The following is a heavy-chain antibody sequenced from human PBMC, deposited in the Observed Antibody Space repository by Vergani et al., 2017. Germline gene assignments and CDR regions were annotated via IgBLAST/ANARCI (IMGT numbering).Heavy chain of an antibody. CDR2: ISSSSSYI. D-gene: IGHD2-2*01. J-gene: IGHJ4*02. Sequence: EVQLVESGGGLVKPGGSLRLSCAASGFTFSSYSKNWVRQPPGKGLGWVSSISSSSSYIYYADSVKGRFTISRDNAKNSLYLQMNSLRAEDTAVYYCARGFCSSTSWYGTLFDYWGQGTLVTVSS. CDR3: ARGFCSSTSWYGTLFDY. V-gene: IGHV3-21*01. CDR1: GFTFSSYS.